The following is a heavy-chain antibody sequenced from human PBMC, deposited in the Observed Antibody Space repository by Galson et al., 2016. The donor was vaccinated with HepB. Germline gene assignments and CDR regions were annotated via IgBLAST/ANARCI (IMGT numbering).Heavy chain of an antibody. CDR3: ARGGPQWPTSYFDL. V-gene: IGHV3-74*03. Sequence: SLRLSCAASGFTFSGYWMHWVRQAPGTGPVWVSRINSGGSDTKYADFVKGRFIISRDNAKNTLYVQMNSLTAEDTAVYFCARGGPQWPTSYFDLWGRGTLVTVSS. CDR2: INSGGSDT. J-gene: IGHJ2*01. CDR1: GFTFSGYW. D-gene: IGHD1-14*01.